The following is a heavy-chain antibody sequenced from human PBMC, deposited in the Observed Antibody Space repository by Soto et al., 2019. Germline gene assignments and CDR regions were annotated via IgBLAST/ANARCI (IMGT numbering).Heavy chain of an antibody. CDR1: GYTFTGYY. V-gene: IGHV1-2*04. J-gene: IGHJ5*02. D-gene: IGHD2-15*01. CDR3: AGTFPCSGGSCYGKNWFDP. CDR2: INPNSGGT. Sequence: GASVKVSCKASGYTFTGYYMHWVRQAPGQGLEWMGWINPNSGGTNYAQKFQGWVTMTRDTSISTAYMELSRLRSDDTAVYYCAGTFPCSGGSCYGKNWFDPWGQGTLVTVSS.